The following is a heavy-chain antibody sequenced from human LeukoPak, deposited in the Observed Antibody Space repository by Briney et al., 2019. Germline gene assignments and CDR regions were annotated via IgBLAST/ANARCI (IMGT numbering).Heavy chain of an antibody. Sequence: GGSLRLSCAASGFTVSSNYMSWVRQAPGKGLEWVSVIYSGGSTYYADSVKGRFTISRDNSKNTLYLQMNSLRAEDTAVYYCARGVVSSSPYYYYYYMDVWGKGTTVTVSS. CDR3: ARGVVSSSPYYYYYYMDV. D-gene: IGHD6-6*01. CDR2: IYSGGST. V-gene: IGHV3-53*01. CDR1: GFTVSSNY. J-gene: IGHJ6*03.